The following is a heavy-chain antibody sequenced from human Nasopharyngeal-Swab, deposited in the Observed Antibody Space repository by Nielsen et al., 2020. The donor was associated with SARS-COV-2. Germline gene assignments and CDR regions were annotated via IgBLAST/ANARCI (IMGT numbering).Heavy chain of an antibody. Sequence: SETLSLTCAVSGYSTNSGYYWGWIRQPPGKGLEWIGSIYHSGSTYYNPSLKSRVTLSIDTSKNQFSLKLSSVTAADTAVYYCARAVEMAAILDYWGQGTLVTVSS. CDR1: GYSTNSGYY. D-gene: IGHD5-24*01. J-gene: IGHJ4*02. CDR3: ARAVEMAAILDY. V-gene: IGHV4-38-2*01. CDR2: IYHSGST.